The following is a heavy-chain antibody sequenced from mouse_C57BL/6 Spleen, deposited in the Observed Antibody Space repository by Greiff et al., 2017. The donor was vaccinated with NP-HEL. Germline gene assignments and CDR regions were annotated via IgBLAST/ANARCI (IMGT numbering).Heavy chain of an antibody. CDR3: ARWGDGLYFDG. CDR1: GYSFTSYY. D-gene: IGHD3-3*01. CDR2: IYPGSGNT. V-gene: IGHV1-66*01. J-gene: IGHJ1*03. Sequence: QVQLQQSGPELVKPGASVKISCKAPGYSFTSYYIHWVKQRPGQGLEWIGWIYPGSGNTKYNEKFKGKATLTADTSSSTAYMQLSSLTSEDSAVYYCARWGDGLYFDGWGTGTTVTVSS.